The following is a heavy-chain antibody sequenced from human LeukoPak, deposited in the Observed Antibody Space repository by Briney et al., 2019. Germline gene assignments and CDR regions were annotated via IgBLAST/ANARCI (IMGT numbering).Heavy chain of an antibody. J-gene: IGHJ6*03. V-gene: IGHV3-21*01. Sequence: GGSLRLSCAAAGFTFSSYSMSWVRQAPGKGLEWVSSISSSSSYIYYADSVKGRFTISRDNAKNSLYLQMNSLRAEDTAVYYCARDAVAGIPYYYYMDVWGKGTTVTVSS. D-gene: IGHD6-19*01. CDR3: ARDAVAGIPYYYYMDV. CDR2: ISSSSSYI. CDR1: GFTFSSYS.